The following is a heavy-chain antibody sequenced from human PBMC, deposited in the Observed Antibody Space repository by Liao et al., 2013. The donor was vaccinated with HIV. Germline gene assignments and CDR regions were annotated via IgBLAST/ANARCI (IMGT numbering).Heavy chain of an antibody. CDR3: ARGTTVFYVDY. V-gene: IGHV4-30-4*08. D-gene: IGHD4-17*01. CDR2: IYYSGAT. J-gene: IGHJ4*02. CDR1: GASISTGNYY. Sequence: QVQLQESGPGLVKPSQTLSLTCTVSGASISTGNYYWSWIRQPPGKGLEWIGYIYYSGATYYNPSLKSRLTMSVDTSKNQFSLKLSSVTAADTAVYYCARGTTVFYVDYWGQGTLVTVSS.